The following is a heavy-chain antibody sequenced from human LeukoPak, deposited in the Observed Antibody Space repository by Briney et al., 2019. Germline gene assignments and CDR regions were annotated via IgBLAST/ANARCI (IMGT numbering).Heavy chain of an antibody. CDR3: ARDPGITGDDWYFDL. CDR2: ISSTSSYI. CDR1: GFTFTSYS. Sequence: GGSLRLSCAASGFTFTSYSMNWGRQAPGKGLGWVSSISSTSSYIYYPKSVKGRFTISRDNAKNSLYLQMNSLRAEDTAVYYCARDPGITGDDWYFDLWGRGTLVTVSS. D-gene: IGHD3-3*01. V-gene: IGHV3-21*01. J-gene: IGHJ2*01.